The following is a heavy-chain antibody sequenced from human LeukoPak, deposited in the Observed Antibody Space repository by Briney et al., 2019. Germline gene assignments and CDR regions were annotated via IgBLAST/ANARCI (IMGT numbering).Heavy chain of an antibody. V-gene: IGHV4-39*07. CDR1: GGSISSSSYY. D-gene: IGHD3-22*01. Sequence: SETLSLTCTVSGGSISSSSYYWGWIRQPPGKGLEWIGSIYYSGSTYYNPSLKSRVTISVDTSKNQFSLKLSSVTAADTAVYYCARDYYDSSGYYRMNYFDYWGQGTLVTVSS. J-gene: IGHJ4*02. CDR2: IYYSGST. CDR3: ARDYYDSSGYYRMNYFDY.